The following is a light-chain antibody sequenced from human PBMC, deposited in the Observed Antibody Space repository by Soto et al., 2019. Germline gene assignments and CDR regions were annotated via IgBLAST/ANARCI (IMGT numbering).Light chain of an antibody. Sequence: EIVLTQSPGTLSLSPGERATLSFSASQSVSSSYLAWHQQKPGQAPRLLIYGASSRATGIPDRFSGSGSGTDFTLTISRLEPEDFAVYYCQQYGSSPITFGQGTRLEIK. CDR3: QQYGSSPIT. J-gene: IGKJ5*01. V-gene: IGKV3-20*01. CDR1: QSVSSSY. CDR2: GAS.